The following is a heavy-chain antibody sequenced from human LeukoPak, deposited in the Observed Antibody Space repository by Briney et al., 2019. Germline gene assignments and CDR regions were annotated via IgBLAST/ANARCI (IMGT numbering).Heavy chain of an antibody. D-gene: IGHD6-13*01. J-gene: IGHJ4*02. Sequence: PGRSLRLSCAASGFTFSSYGMHWVRQAPGKGLEWVAVISYDGSNKYYADSVKGRFTISRDNSKNTLYLQMNSLRAEDTAVYYCAKGVQHGIDYWGQGTLVTVSS. CDR2: ISYDGSNK. V-gene: IGHV3-30*18. CDR3: AKGVQHGIDY. CDR1: GFTFSSYG.